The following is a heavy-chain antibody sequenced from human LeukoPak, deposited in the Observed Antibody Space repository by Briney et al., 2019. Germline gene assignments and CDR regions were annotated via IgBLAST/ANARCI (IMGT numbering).Heavy chain of an antibody. V-gene: IGHV1-8*03. D-gene: IGHD6-25*01. CDR2: MNPNSGDR. CDR3: ARTTSFTASGYDY. CDR1: GYTFTNYH. J-gene: IGHJ4*02. Sequence: ASVKVSCKTSGYTFTNYHINWVRQATGQGLEWMGWMNPNSGDRGYAQKFQGRLSITRDTSIGTVYMELSSLRSEDTAVYFCARTTSFTASGYDYWGQGTLVTVSS.